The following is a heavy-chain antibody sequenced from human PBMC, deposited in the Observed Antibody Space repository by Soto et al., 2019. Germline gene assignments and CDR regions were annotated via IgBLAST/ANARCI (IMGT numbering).Heavy chain of an antibody. J-gene: IGHJ3*02. V-gene: IGHV4-39*01. CDR3: ARLIAVARAFDI. CDR2: IYYSGST. CDR1: GGSISSSSYY. Sequence: SETLSLTCTVSGGSISSSSYYWGWIRQPPGKGLEWIGSIYYSGSTYYNPSLKSRVTISVDTSKNQFSLKLGSVTAADTAVYYCARLIAVARAFDIWGQGTMVTVSS. D-gene: IGHD6-19*01.